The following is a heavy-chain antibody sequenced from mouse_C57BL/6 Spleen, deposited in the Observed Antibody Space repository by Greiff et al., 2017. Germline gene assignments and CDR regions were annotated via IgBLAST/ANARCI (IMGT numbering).Heavy chain of an antibody. CDR1: GYPFPRYW. D-gene: IGHD1-1*01. J-gene: IGHJ4*01. CDR2: IDPSDSYT. CDR3: ARRYYGSSYAMDY. V-gene: IGHV1-69*01. Sequence: QVQLQQPGAELVIPWASVKLSCKASGYPFPRYWMHLVKQRPGPGLEWIGVIDPSDSYTNYNQKFKGKATLTVDKSSSTAYMQLSRLTSEDSAVYYCARRYYGSSYAMDYWGQGTSVTVSS.